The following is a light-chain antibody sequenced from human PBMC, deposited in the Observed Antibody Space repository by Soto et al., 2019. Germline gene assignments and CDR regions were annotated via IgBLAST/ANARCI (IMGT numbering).Light chain of an antibody. Sequence: QSVLTQPPSASGTPGQRVTISCSGSSSNIGGRTVNWYQQLPGTAPKLLIYNNNQRPSGVPDRFSGSKSGTSASLAITGLQSEDEDDYYCAAWEDSMTAHVFGVGTKVTV. CDR3: AAWEDSMTAHV. CDR2: NNN. V-gene: IGLV1-44*01. CDR1: SSNIGGRT. J-gene: IGLJ1*01.